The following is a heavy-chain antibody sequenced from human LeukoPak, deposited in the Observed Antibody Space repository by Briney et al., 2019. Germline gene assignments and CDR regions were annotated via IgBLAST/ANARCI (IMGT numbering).Heavy chain of an antibody. J-gene: IGHJ4*02. CDR2: IYPGDSDT. CDR1: GYSFTSYW. CDR3: ARYGSSGWANFDY. D-gene: IGHD6-19*01. Sequence: GESLKISCKGSGYSFTSYWIGWVRQMPGKGLECMGIIYPGDSDTRYSPSFQGQVTISADKSISTAYLQWSSLKASDTAMDDCARYGSSGWANFDYWGQGTLVTVSS. V-gene: IGHV5-51*01.